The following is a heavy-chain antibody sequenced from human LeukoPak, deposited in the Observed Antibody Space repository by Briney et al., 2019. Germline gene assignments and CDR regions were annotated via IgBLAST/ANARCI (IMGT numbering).Heavy chain of an antibody. CDR3: AKDPGYYGSGSYYGSFDY. J-gene: IGHJ4*02. CDR1: GFTFSSYA. D-gene: IGHD3-10*01. V-gene: IGHV3-23*01. CDR2: ISGSGGST. Sequence: PGGSLRLSCAASGFTFSSYAMSWVRQAPGKGLEWVSAISGSGGSTYYADSMKGRFTIPRDNSKNTLYLQMNSLRAEDTAVYYCAKDPGYYGSGSYYGSFDYWGQGTLVTVSS.